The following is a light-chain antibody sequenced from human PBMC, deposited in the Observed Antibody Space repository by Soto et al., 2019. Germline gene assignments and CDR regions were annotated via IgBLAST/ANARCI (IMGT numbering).Light chain of an antibody. Sequence: DIPMTQSPSSLSASVGDGVTITCRASQSISSYLNWYQQKPGKAPKLLIYAASSLQSGVPSRFSGSGSGTDFTLTISSLQPEDFATYYCQQSYSTPPMYTFGQGTKLEIK. J-gene: IGKJ2*01. CDR3: QQSYSTPPMYT. V-gene: IGKV1-39*01. CDR2: AAS. CDR1: QSISSY.